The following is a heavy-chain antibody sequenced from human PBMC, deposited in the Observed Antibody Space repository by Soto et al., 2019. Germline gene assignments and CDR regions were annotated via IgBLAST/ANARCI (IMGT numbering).Heavy chain of an antibody. V-gene: IGHV4-39*01. D-gene: IGHD2-21*02. J-gene: IGHJ6*03. CDR3: ARTLGDYYYYYYYMDV. CDR2: IYYSGST. Sequence: QLQLQESGPGLVKPSETLSLTCTVSGGSISSSSYYWGWIRQPPGKGLEWIGSIYYSGSTYYNPSLKSRVTISVDTSKNQFSLKLSSVTAADTAVFYCARTLGDYYYYYYYMDVWGKGTTVTVSS. CDR1: GGSISSSSYY.